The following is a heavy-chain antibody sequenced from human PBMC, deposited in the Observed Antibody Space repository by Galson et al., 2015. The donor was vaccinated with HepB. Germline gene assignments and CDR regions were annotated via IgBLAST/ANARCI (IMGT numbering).Heavy chain of an antibody. CDR3: AREGRLLPWFGELLPFDP. V-gene: IGHV3-48*02. Sequence: SLRLSCAASGFTFSSYSMNWVRQAPGKGLEWVSYISSSSSTIYYADSVKGRFTISRDNAKNSLYLQMNSLRDEDTAVYYCAREGRLLPWFGELLPFDPWGQGTLVTVSS. J-gene: IGHJ5*02. CDR2: ISSSSSTI. CDR1: GFTFSSYS. D-gene: IGHD3-10*01.